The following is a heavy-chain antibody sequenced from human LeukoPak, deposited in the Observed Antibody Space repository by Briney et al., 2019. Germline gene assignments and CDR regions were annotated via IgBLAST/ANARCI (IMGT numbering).Heavy chain of an antibody. V-gene: IGHV1-18*01. CDR2: ISAYNGNT. D-gene: IGHD4-23*01. CDR1: GYTFTSYG. J-gene: IGHJ1*01. Sequence: ASVKVSCKASGYTFTSYGISWVRQAPGQGLEWMGWISAYNGNTNYAQKLQGRVTMTTDTSTSTAYMELRSLRSDDTAVYYCATVPYLYGGNSGKYFQHWGQGTLVTVSS. CDR3: ATVPYLYGGNSGKYFQH.